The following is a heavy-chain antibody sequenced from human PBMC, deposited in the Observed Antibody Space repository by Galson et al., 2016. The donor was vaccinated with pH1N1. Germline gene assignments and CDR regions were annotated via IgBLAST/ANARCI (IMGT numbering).Heavy chain of an antibody. CDR1: GFTLGDFY. CDR2: ITKRPEGYTT. CDR3: TRDNHYKFDY. V-gene: IGHV3-72*01. J-gene: IGHJ4*02. D-gene: IGHD3-10*01. Sequence: SLRLSCAASGFTLGDFYMDWVRQAPGKGLEWVGRITKRPEGYTTQDAASVKGRFIISREDSKDVLYLQMNSLKTEDTAVYYCTRDNHYKFDYWGQGTLVTVSS.